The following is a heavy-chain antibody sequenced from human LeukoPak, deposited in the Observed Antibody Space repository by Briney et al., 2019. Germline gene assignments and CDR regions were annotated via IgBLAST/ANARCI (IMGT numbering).Heavy chain of an antibody. CDR2: ISGSGGST. Sequence: GGSLRLSCAASGYTFSSYAMSWVRQAPGKGLEWVSAISGSGGSTYYADSVKGRFTISRDNSKNTLYLQMNSLRAEDTAVYYCATPITMVRGVMNYWGQGTLVTVSS. CDR3: ATPITMVRGVMNY. D-gene: IGHD3-10*01. J-gene: IGHJ4*02. V-gene: IGHV3-23*01. CDR1: GYTFSSYA.